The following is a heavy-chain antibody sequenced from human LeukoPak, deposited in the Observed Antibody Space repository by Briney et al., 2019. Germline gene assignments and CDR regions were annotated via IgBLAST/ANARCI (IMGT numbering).Heavy chain of an antibody. V-gene: IGHV3-74*01. CDR3: AKVGDYGGNSFDH. J-gene: IGHJ4*02. CDR2: INSDGSST. D-gene: IGHD4-23*01. CDR1: GFTFSIYW. Sequence: PGGTLRLSCAASGFTFSIYWKHWVRQAPAKGLVWVSRINSDGSSTRYADCVKGRFTISKDNSKNTLYLQMNSLGVGDTAVYYCAKVGDYGGNSFDHWGQGTLVTVSP.